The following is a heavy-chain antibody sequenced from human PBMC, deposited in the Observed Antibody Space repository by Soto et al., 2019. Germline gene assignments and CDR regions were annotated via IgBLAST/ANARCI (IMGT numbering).Heavy chain of an antibody. J-gene: IGHJ4*02. D-gene: IGHD5-18*01. CDR1: GFSLSTSGVG. CDR3: AHTLWLLTFDY. Sequence: QITLKESGPTLVKPTQTLTLTCTFSGFSLSTSGVGVGWIRQPPGKALEWLALIYWDDDKRYSPSLKSRLTXTXVTSKNQVVLTMTNMDPVDTATYYCAHTLWLLTFDYWGQGTLVTVSS. V-gene: IGHV2-5*02. CDR2: IYWDDDK.